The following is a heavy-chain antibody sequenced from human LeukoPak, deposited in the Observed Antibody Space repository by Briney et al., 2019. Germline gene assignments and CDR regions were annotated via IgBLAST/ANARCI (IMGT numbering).Heavy chain of an antibody. J-gene: IGHJ4*02. V-gene: IGHV2-5*02. CDR3: AHKLDYDFWSGYGHFGY. Sequence: WDDDKRYSPSLKSRLTITKDTSKNQVVLTMTNMDPVDTATYYCAHKLDYDFWSGYGHFGYWGQGTLVTVSS. CDR2: WDDDK. D-gene: IGHD3-3*01.